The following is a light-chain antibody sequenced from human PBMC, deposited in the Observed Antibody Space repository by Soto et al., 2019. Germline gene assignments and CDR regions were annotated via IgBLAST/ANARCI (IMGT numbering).Light chain of an antibody. CDR2: GTS. V-gene: IGKV3-20*01. CDR3: QQYNSYSSIS. CDR1: QSVKSSY. Sequence: EIVLTQSPGTLSLSPGERATLPCRASQSVKSSYLAWYQHKPGQAPRLLIYGTSSRATGIPARFSGSGSETEFTLTISSLQPDDLATYYCQQYNSYSSISFGPGTKVDIK. J-gene: IGKJ3*01.